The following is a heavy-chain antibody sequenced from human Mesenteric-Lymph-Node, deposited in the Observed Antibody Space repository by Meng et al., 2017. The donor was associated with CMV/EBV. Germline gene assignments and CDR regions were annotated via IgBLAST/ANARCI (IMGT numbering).Heavy chain of an antibody. CDR1: GFAFDTLA. V-gene: IGHV3-74*01. CDR3: EREMRGYESNDY. J-gene: IGHJ4*02. CDR2: ISSDGTTT. Sequence: CADSGFAFDTLARNWVRQAPGKGLVWVSRISSDGTTTIYADSVKGRFTISRDNAKNTLYLQMHSLRAEDTAVYYCEREMRGYESNDYWGQGTLVTVSS. D-gene: IGHD5-12*01.